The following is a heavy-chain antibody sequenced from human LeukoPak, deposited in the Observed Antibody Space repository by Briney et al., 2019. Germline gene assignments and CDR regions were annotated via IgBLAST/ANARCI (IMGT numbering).Heavy chain of an antibody. CDR2: TKSKSDGGTT. V-gene: IGHV3-15*05. J-gene: IGHJ4*02. Sequence: KPGGSLRLSCAASGFSFSRAWMSWVRQAPGKGLEWVGRTKSKSDGGTTDYAAPVKGRFTISRDDSKNTLFLQVNSLKIEDTAVYYCTTVTLRPVGLWGQGTLVTVSS. CDR3: TTVTLRPVGL. CDR1: GFSFSRAW. D-gene: IGHD3-10*01.